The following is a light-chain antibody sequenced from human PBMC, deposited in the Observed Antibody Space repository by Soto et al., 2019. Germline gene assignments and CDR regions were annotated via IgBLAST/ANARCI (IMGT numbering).Light chain of an antibody. Sequence: EIVLTQSPGTLSLSPGERATLSCRASQSVSSSYLAWYQQKPGQAPRLLIYGASSRATGIPDRFSGSGSGTDFTLTISRLGPEEFAVYYCQQYGSSPTLTFGGGTNVEIK. V-gene: IGKV3-20*01. CDR1: QSVSSSY. J-gene: IGKJ4*01. CDR2: GAS. CDR3: QQYGSSPTLT.